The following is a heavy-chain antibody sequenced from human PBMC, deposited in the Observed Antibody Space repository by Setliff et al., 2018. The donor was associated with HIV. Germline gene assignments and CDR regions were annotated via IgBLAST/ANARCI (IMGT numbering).Heavy chain of an antibody. J-gene: IGHJ4*02. CDR2: IYTSGTT. D-gene: IGHD1-1*01. CDR1: GGSISSDNYY. Sequence: PSETLSLTCTASGGSISSDNYYWSWIRQPAGKGLEWIGHIYTSGTTVYNHSLKSRVTISLDTSKNQFSLKLSSVTAADTAVYYCARGASTRDLDYWGQGTLVTVSS. V-gene: IGHV4-61*09. CDR3: ARGASTRDLDY.